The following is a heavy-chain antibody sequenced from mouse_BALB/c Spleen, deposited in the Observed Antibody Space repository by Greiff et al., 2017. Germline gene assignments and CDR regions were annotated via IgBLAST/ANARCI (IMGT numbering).Heavy chain of an antibody. CDR3: ARGDYYYGRNAMDY. Sequence: EVQVVESGGGLVKPGGSLKLSCAASGFTFSSYAMSWVRQTPEKRLEWVASISSGGSTYYPDSVKGRFTISRDNARNILYLQMSSLRSEDTAMYYCARGDYYYGRNAMDYWGQGTSVTVSS. CDR2: ISSGGST. CDR1: GFTFSSYA. J-gene: IGHJ4*01. V-gene: IGHV5-6-5*01. D-gene: IGHD1-1*01.